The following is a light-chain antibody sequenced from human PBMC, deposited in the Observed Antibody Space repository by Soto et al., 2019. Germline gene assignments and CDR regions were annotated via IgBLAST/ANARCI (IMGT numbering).Light chain of an antibody. Sequence: ETVLTQSPGTVSLSPGERATLSCRTSQSVNSNYLAWYQQKPGQSPSLLIDGVFNRATGIPDRFSGSGSGTDFTLTISGLEPEDSAVYYCKHYDGSPRTFGQGTKLEIK. V-gene: IGKV3-20*01. CDR2: GVF. CDR1: QSVNSNY. J-gene: IGKJ2*01. CDR3: KHYDGSPRT.